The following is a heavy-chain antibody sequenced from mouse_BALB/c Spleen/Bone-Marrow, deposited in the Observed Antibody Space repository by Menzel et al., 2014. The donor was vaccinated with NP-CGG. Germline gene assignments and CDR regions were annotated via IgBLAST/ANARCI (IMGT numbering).Heavy chain of an antibody. V-gene: IGHV5-6*02. Sequence: EVMLVESGGDLVKPGGSLKLSCAASGFTFSNYGMSWVRQIPDKGLEWVATISSGGTYTFYPDSVKGRFTISRDNTKNTLTLQMTSLKSEDTAMYYCARRRHYDYFDYWGQGTTLTVSS. D-gene: IGHD1-2*01. J-gene: IGHJ2*01. CDR3: ARRRHYDYFDY. CDR2: ISSGGTYT. CDR1: GFTFSNYG.